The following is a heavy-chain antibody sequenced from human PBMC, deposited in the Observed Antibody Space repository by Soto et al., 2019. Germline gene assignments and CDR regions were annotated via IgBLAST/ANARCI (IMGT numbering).Heavy chain of an antibody. J-gene: IGHJ6*03. CDR3: ARGYCTTGVCQYYYMDV. CDR2: IYSGGST. CDR1: GFTVSSNY. V-gene: IGHV3-66*01. Sequence: EVQLVESGGGLVQPGGSMRLSCAASGFTVSSNYMSWVRQAPGKGLEWVSVIYSGGSTYYADSVKGRFTISRDNSKNTLYLQMNSRRAEDTAVYYCARGYCTTGVCQYYYMDVWGKGTTVTVSS. D-gene: IGHD2-8*01.